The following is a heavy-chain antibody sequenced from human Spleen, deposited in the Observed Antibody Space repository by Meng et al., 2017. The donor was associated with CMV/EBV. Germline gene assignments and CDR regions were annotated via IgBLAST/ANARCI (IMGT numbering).Heavy chain of an antibody. V-gene: IGHV3-30*14. CDR1: GFTFSNFN. Sequence: GGSLRLSCAASGFTFSNFNMHWVRQAPGKGLEWVAVISYDGSNKFYADSVEGRFTISRDNSKNTLSLQMNSLRVEDTAVYYCARVEDTTMVNTYYYYAMDVWGQGTTVTVSS. CDR2: ISYDGSNK. J-gene: IGHJ6*02. CDR3: ARVEDTTMVNTYYYYAMDV. D-gene: IGHD5-18*01.